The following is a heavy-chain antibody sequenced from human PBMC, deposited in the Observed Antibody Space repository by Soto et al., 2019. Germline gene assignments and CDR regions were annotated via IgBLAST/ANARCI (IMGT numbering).Heavy chain of an antibody. CDR3: ARHFSSSSDYYYYMDV. V-gene: IGHV4-59*08. Sequence: SETLSLTCTVSGGSISSYYWSWIRQPPGKGLEWIGYIYYSGSTNYNPSLKSRVTISVDTSKNQFSLKLSSVTAADTAVYYCARHFSSSSDYYYYMDVWGKGTTVT. J-gene: IGHJ6*03. CDR2: IYYSGST. CDR1: GGSISSYY. D-gene: IGHD6-6*01.